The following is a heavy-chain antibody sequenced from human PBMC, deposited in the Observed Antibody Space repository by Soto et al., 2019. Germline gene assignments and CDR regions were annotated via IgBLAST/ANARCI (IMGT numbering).Heavy chain of an antibody. CDR3: ARSYYDFWSGLYYYYMDV. Sequence: SETLSLTCTVSGASISSHYWSWIRQPPGEGLEWIGYIYYSGSTSYNPSLKSRVTISLDTSKNQFSLKLTSVTAADTAVYYCARSYYDFWSGLYYYYMDVWGKGTKVTVSS. J-gene: IGHJ6*03. D-gene: IGHD3-3*01. CDR2: IYYSGST. CDR1: GASISSHY. V-gene: IGHV4-59*11.